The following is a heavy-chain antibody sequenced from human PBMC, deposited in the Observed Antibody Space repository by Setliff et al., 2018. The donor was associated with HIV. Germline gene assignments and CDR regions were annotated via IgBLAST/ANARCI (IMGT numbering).Heavy chain of an antibody. CDR3: ARDVTVVWGVSFFYVFDI. J-gene: IGHJ3*02. Sequence: SETLSLTCTVSGGSISSGSYYWTWIRQSAGKGLEWIGRIYTSGKTSYNPSLKSRVTISADTPKSQFSLKLTSVTAADTAIYYCARDVTVVWGVSFFYVFDIWGQGIMVTVSS. D-gene: IGHD3-10*01. CDR1: GGSISSGSYY. V-gene: IGHV4-61*02. CDR2: IYTSGKT.